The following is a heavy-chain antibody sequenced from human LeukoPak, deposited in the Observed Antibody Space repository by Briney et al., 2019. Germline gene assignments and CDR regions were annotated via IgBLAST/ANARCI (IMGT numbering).Heavy chain of an antibody. D-gene: IGHD3-22*01. CDR3: ARVVVYDSPGMDY. V-gene: IGHV4-34*01. CDR2: ISHSGGA. J-gene: IGHJ4*02. Sequence: PSETLSLTCAVYGGSFSGYSWSWIRQPPGKGLEWIGEISHSGGAKYNLSLKSRVTISLDTSKDQFSLKLTSLTAADTAVYYCARVVVYDSPGMDYWGQGTLVTVSS. CDR1: GGSFSGYS.